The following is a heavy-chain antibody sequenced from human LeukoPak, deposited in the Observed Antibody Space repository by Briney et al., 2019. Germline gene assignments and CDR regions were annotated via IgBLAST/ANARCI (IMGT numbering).Heavy chain of an antibody. CDR1: GFPFSSYA. CDR3: AKDGVPGDSSGYYPDY. D-gene: IGHD3-22*01. V-gene: IGHV3-23*01. CDR2: ISGSGGST. J-gene: IGHJ4*02. Sequence: GGSLRLSCAASGFPFSSYAMSWVRQAPGRGLEWVSAISGSGGSTYYAESVKGRFTISRDNSKNTLYLQMNSLRAEDTAVYYCAKDGVPGDSSGYYPDYWGQGTLVTVSS.